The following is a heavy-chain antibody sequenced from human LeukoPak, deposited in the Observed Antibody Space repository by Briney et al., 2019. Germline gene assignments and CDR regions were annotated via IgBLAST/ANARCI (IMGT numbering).Heavy chain of an antibody. CDR2: ISSSGSTI. J-gene: IGHJ4*02. CDR3: ARDSYTAMDI. D-gene: IGHD5-18*01. Sequence: PGGSLRLSCAASGFTFSSYEMKWVRQAPGKGLEWVSYISSSGSTIYYADSVKGRFTISRDNAKNSLYLQMNSLRAEDTAVYYCARDSYTAMDIWGQGTLVTVSS. CDR1: GFTFSSYE. V-gene: IGHV3-48*03.